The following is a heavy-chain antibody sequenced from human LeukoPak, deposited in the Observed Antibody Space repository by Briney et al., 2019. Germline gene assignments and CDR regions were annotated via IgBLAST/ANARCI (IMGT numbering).Heavy chain of an antibody. J-gene: IGHJ4*02. CDR2: IKEDGSKK. CDR1: GFNFRSYW. V-gene: IGHV3-7*01. Sequence: GGSLRLSCAASGFNFRSYWMKWVRQAPGKGLEWVANIKEDGSKKYYVDSVKGRFTISRDNSKNTLYLQMNSLRAGDTAVYYCAKDSYDRSGYYYYYFAYWGQGTQVTVSS. CDR3: AKDSYDRSGYYYYYFAY. D-gene: IGHD3-22*01.